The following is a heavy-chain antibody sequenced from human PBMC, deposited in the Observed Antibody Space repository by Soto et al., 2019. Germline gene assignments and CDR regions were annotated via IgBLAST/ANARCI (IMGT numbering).Heavy chain of an antibody. D-gene: IGHD2-8*01. CDR1: GFTFSSYA. Sequence: GGSLRLSCAASGFTFSSYAMSWVRQAPGKGLEWVSAISGSGGSTYYADSVKGRFTISRDNSKNTLYLQMNSLRAEDTAVYYCAKDPECTNGVCYSSLVYYWGQGTLVTVSS. J-gene: IGHJ4*02. CDR2: ISGSGGST. CDR3: AKDPECTNGVCYSSLVYY. V-gene: IGHV3-23*01.